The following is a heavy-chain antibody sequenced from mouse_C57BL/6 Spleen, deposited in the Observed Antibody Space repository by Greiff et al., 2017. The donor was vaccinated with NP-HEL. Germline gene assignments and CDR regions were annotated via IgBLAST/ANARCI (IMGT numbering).Heavy chain of an antibody. CDR3: AILYYYGSGPWFAY. J-gene: IGHJ3*01. CDR1: GYTFTSYW. Sequence: QVQLQQSGAELVKPGASVKMSCKASGYTFTSYWITWVKQRPGQGLEWIGDIYPGSGSTNYNEKFKSKATLTVDTSSSTAYMQLSSLTSEDSAVYYCAILYYYGSGPWFAYWGQGTLVTVSA. D-gene: IGHD1-1*01. CDR2: IYPGSGST. V-gene: IGHV1-55*01.